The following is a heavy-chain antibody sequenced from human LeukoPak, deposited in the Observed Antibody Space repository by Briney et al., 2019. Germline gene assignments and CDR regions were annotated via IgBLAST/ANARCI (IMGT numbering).Heavy chain of an antibody. V-gene: IGHV3-30*18. J-gene: IGHJ4*02. CDR1: GFIFSSG. Sequence: GASLRLSCAASGFIFSSGMHWVRQAPGKGLEWVAVISYDDNHKYYGDSVKGRFTISRDNSRNTAYLQMDSLKTEDTAVYYCANGELHFDTCSFDYWGQGTLVTVSS. CDR2: ISYDDNHK. D-gene: IGHD1-26*01. CDR3: ANGELHFDTCSFDY.